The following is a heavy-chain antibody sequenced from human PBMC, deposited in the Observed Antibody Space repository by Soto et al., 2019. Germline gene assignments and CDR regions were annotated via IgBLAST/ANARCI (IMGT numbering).Heavy chain of an antibody. CDR2: VIPILGTA. J-gene: IGHJ4*02. Sequence: QVQLVQSGAEVKKPGSSVKVSCTASGGSLRNSVISWVRQDPAQRLEWMGGVIPILGTANYAQKFQGRVTMTADEATSTAYMDLSSLSPDDTAVYYCARLGHPGHWGPGTLVIVSS. V-gene: IGHV1-69*01. CDR1: GGSLRNSV. CDR3: ARLGHPGH.